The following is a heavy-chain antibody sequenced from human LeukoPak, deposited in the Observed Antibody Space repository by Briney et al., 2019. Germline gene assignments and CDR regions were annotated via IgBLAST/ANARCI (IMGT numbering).Heavy chain of an antibody. CDR1: GFTFRNYG. J-gene: IGHJ4*02. CDR3: ARYRYRSSSWVPRGPSFDY. D-gene: IGHD6-13*01. CDR2: IWYDGSNK. V-gene: IGHV3-33*08. Sequence: GGSLRLSCAASGFTFRNYGIHWVRQAPGKGLEWVAVIWYDGSNKLYADPVKGRFTFSRDNSKNTVYLQMNSLRAEDTAVYYCARYRYRSSSWVPRGPSFDYWGQGTLVTVSS.